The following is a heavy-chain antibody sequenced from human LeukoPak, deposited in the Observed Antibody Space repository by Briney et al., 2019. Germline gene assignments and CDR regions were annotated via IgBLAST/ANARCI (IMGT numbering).Heavy chain of an antibody. V-gene: IGHV5-51*01. Sequence: GESLKISXKGSGYSFTSYWIGWVRQMPGKGLEWMGIIYPGDSDTIYSPSFQGQVTISADKSISTAYLQWSSLKASDTAMYYCARRGDLPVGSYYYYMDVWGKGTTVTVSS. J-gene: IGHJ6*03. CDR2: IYPGDSDT. CDR1: GYSFTSYW. D-gene: IGHD1-26*01. CDR3: ARRGDLPVGSYYYYMDV.